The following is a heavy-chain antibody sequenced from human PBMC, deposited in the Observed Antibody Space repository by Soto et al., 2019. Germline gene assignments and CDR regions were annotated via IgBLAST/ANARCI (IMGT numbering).Heavy chain of an antibody. CDR2: IYWDDDK. J-gene: IGHJ1*01. CDR3: AHRLARGATGLYFQH. Sequence: SGPTLVNPTQTLTLTCTFSGLSLSTGGVAVGWIRQPPGKALEWLALIYWDDDKRYSPSLKSRLTITKDTSKNQVVLTMTNMDPVDTATYYCAHRLARGATGLYFQHWGQGTPVTVSS. D-gene: IGHD3-9*01. CDR1: GLSLSTGGVA. V-gene: IGHV2-5*02.